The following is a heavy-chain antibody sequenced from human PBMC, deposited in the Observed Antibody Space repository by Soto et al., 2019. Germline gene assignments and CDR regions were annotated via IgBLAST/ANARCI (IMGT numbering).Heavy chain of an antibody. V-gene: IGHV3-15*07. Sequence: EVQLVESAGGLVKPGGSLRLSCVASGFSFNEAWMNWVRQAPGEGLEWVGRIKTSAGGGATDYAAPVQGRFTISTDESKNVLYLHMNGLRTEDTAIYYCTTGSVEGIWGQGTTVTVSS. D-gene: IGHD2-15*01. J-gene: IGHJ6*02. CDR1: GFSFNEAW. CDR2: IKTSAGGGAT. CDR3: TTGSVEGI.